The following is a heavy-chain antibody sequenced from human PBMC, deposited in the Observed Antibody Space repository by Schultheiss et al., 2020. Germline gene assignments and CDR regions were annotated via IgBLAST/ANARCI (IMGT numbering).Heavy chain of an antibody. CDR1: GGSISSYS. Sequence: SETLSLTCTVSGGSISSYSWSWFRQPPGKGLEWIGYIYYSGSTNYYSSLKSRVTITVDTSKNQFSLNLSSVTAADTAVDYCAGGNYEFWGGLAYYGMDVWGQGTTVTVSS. V-gene: IGHV4-59*08. J-gene: IGHJ6*02. CDR3: AGGNYEFWGGLAYYGMDV. D-gene: IGHD3-3*01. CDR2: IYYSGST.